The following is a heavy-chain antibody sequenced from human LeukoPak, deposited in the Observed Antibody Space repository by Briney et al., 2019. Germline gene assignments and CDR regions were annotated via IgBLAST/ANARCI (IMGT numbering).Heavy chain of an antibody. CDR3: ARVPVGATRWFDP. D-gene: IGHD1-26*01. Sequence: SETLSLTCTVSGASISSYYWSWIRQPPGKGLEWIGYIYYSGSTNYNPSLKSRVTISVDTSKNQFSLKLSSVTAADTAVYYCARVPVGATRWFDPWGQGTLVTVSS. CDR1: GASISSYY. CDR2: IYYSGST. V-gene: IGHV4-59*01. J-gene: IGHJ5*02.